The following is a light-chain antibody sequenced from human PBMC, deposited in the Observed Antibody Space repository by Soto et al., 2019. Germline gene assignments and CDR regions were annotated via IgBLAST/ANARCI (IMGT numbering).Light chain of an antibody. CDR2: EGS. CDR1: QSISNW. CDR3: QQYNSYPYT. J-gene: IGKJ2*01. Sequence: DVQMTQSPSTLSAFVGTRVTITCRASQSISNWLAWYQQKPGKAPKLLIYEGSSFDSGVPPRFGGSGSGTEFSLTISSLQPDDFATYYSQQYNSYPYTFGQGTKLEIK. V-gene: IGKV1-5*03.